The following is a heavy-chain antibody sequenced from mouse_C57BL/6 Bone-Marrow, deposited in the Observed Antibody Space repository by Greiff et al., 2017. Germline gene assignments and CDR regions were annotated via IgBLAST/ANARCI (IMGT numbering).Heavy chain of an antibody. D-gene: IGHD2-3*01. CDR3: ARGGVYDLDV. CDR1: GYTFTSYW. J-gene: IGHJ1*03. V-gene: IGHV1-64*01. CDR2: ILPHSGST. Sequence: LQPGAELVKPGASVKLSCKASGYTFTSYWMHWVKQRPGQGLEWIGMILPHSGSTNYYEKFKSKATLTVVKSSSTAYMQLSSLTSEDSSVYYCARGGVYDLDVWGTGTTLTVSS.